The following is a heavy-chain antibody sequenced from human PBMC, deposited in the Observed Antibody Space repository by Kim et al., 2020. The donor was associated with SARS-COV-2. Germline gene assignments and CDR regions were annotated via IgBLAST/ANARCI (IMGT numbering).Heavy chain of an antibody. CDR2: ISYDGSNK. Sequence: GGSLRLSCAASGFTFSSYAMHWVRQAPGKGLEWVAVISYDGSNKYYVDSVKGRFTISRDNSKNTLYLQMNSLRAEDTAVYYCARESPHYYYGSGSYYDYYYYSGMDVWGQGTTVTVSS. CDR3: ARESPHYYYGSGSYYDYYYYSGMDV. CDR1: GFTFSSYA. V-gene: IGHV3-30*04. J-gene: IGHJ6*02. D-gene: IGHD3-10*01.